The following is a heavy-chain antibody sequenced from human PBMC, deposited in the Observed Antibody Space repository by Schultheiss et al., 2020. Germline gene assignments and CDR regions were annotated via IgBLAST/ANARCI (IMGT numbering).Heavy chain of an antibody. V-gene: IGHV4-31*01. D-gene: IGHD3-16*01. Sequence: SETLSLTCTVSGGFINSGDYYWSWIRQHPGKGLEWIGYIYYSGRTYYNPSLKSLVTISVDTSKNQFSLKVSSVTAADTAVYYFARWRDRGNYFDYWGQGTLVTVSS. CDR3: ARWRDRGNYFDY. J-gene: IGHJ4*02. CDR1: GGFINSGDYY. CDR2: IYYSGRT.